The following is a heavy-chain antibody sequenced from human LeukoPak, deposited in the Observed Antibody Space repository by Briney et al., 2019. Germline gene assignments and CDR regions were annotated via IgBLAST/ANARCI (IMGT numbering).Heavy chain of an antibody. CDR3: AREEYSSDWYGHDS. CDR2: IYTSGGT. J-gene: IGHJ4*02. CDR1: GGSISNLDYY. D-gene: IGHD6-13*01. Sequence: SETLSLTCTVSGGSISNLDYYWTWIRQPAGKRLEWIGRIYTSGGTSYNPSLKSRVTMSVDTSKNQFSLRLTSVTAADTAFYYCAREEYSSDWYGHDSWGQGTLVTVSS. V-gene: IGHV4-4*07.